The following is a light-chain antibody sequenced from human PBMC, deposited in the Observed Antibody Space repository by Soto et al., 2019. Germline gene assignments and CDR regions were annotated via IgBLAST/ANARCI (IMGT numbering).Light chain of an antibody. J-gene: IGKJ3*01. Sequence: IQLTQSPSSLSASVGDRVTISCRASQGIANFLAWYQQKPGKPPKLLIYGASTLQSGDPSRFSGSGSVTDFALTISSVQPEDFATYNCQQLNSFPIPFGRGTKVDIK. V-gene: IGKV1-9*01. CDR3: QQLNSFPIP. CDR1: QGIANF. CDR2: GAS.